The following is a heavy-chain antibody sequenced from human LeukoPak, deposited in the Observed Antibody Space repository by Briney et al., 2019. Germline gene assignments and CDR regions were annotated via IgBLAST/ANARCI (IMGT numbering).Heavy chain of an antibody. D-gene: IGHD2-2*01. V-gene: IGHV4-59*01. CDR3: ARAKGYCSSTSCLTFAEYFQH. CDR2: IYYSGST. J-gene: IGHJ1*01. CDR1: GGSISSYY. Sequence: PSETLSLTCTVSGGSISSYYWSWIRQPPGKGLEWIGYIYYSGSTNYNPSLKSRVTISVETSKNQFSLKLSSVTAADTAVYYCARAKGYCSSTSCLTFAEYFQHWGQGTLVTVSS.